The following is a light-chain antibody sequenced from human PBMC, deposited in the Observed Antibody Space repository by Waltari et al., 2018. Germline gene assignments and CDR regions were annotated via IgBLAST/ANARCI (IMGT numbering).Light chain of an antibody. V-gene: IGLV8-61*01. Sequence: QTVVTQEPSLSVSPGGTVTLTCALSSGSLSSTSYASWYQQSPGQPPRPCVDKDNIRSSGVPDRFSGSVLGNKAVLIITGAQAEDESTYYCLLYMGSGIWVFGGGTKLTVL. J-gene: IGLJ3*02. CDR2: KDN. CDR3: LLYMGSGIWV. CDR1: SGSLSSTSY.